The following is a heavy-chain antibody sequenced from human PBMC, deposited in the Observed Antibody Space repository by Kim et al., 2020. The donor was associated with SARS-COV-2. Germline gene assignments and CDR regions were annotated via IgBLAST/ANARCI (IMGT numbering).Heavy chain of an antibody. D-gene: IGHD3-10*01. V-gene: IGHV3-21*01. CDR3: AGRWFGELLDMEFDY. Sequence: DSVKGRFTISRENAKNSLYLQMNSLRAEDTAVYYCAGRWFGELLDMEFDYWGQGTLVTVSS. J-gene: IGHJ4*02.